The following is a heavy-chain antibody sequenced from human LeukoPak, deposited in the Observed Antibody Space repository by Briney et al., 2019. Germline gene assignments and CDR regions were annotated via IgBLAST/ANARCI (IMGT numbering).Heavy chain of an antibody. D-gene: IGHD3-16*01. J-gene: IGHJ3*01. V-gene: IGHV4-38-2*01. Sequence: PSETLSLTCGVSGYSISRGNSWGLIRQPPGKGLEWIGNIYHSESTHYNPSLKSRVTISPDTSKNQFSLKLTSVTASDTAVYYCARFDHVWETHGMDAIDLWGQGTMVTVSS. CDR1: GYSISRGNS. CDR2: IYHSEST. CDR3: ARFDHVWETHGMDAIDL.